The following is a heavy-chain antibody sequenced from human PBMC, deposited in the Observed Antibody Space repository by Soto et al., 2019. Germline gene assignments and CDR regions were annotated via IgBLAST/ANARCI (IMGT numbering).Heavy chain of an antibody. CDR2: ISAYNGNT. J-gene: IGHJ4*02. D-gene: IGHD5-12*01. Sequence: ASVKVSCKASGYTFTSYGISWVRQAPGQGLEWMGWISAYNGNTNYAQKLQGRVTMTTDTSTSTAYMELRSLRSDDTAVYYCARERDSDGYFNPHFDYWGQATMVTVSA. V-gene: IGHV1-18*01. CDR3: ARERDSDGYFNPHFDY. CDR1: GYTFTSYG.